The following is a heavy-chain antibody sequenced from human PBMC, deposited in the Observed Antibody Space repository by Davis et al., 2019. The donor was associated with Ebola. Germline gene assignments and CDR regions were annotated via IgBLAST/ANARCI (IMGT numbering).Heavy chain of an antibody. CDR3: ARQGGGSGRLTSFDY. J-gene: IGHJ4*02. D-gene: IGHD1-26*01. CDR1: GYSFVDYW. V-gene: IGHV5-51*01. Sequence: GESLKISCKGSGYSFVDYWIGWVRQMPGKGLEWMGIIYPADSDTRYSPSFQGQVTISADKSISTAYLQWSSLKASDTAMYYCARQGGGSGRLTSFDYWGRGTLVTVSS. CDR2: IYPADSDT.